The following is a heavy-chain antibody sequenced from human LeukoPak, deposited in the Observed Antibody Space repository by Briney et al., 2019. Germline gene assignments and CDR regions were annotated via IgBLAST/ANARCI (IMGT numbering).Heavy chain of an antibody. J-gene: IGHJ4*02. CDR1: GFTFSSYG. CDR3: AKEDYYGSGSYLGY. Sequence: PGGSLRLSCAASGFTFSSYGMHWVRQAPGRGLEWVAFISYDGSNEYYADSVKGRFTISRDNSKNTVYMQMNSLRVEDTAVYYCAKEDYYGSGSYLGYWGQGTPVTVSS. D-gene: IGHD3-10*01. V-gene: IGHV3-30*18. CDR2: ISYDGSNE.